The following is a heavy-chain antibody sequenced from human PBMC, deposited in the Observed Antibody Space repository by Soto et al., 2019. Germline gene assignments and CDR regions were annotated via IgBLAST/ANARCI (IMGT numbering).Heavy chain of an antibody. CDR3: ARGGNSGYVW. Sequence: QVQLQQWGAGLLKPSETLSLTCAVYGGSFSGYYWSWIRQPPGKGLEWIGEINHSGSTNYNPSLKRRVTISVDTAKNQCSLKLSSVTAAGTAVYYCARGGNSGYVWWGQGTLVTVSS. CDR1: GGSFSGYY. D-gene: IGHD5-12*01. CDR2: INHSGST. J-gene: IGHJ4*02. V-gene: IGHV4-34*01.